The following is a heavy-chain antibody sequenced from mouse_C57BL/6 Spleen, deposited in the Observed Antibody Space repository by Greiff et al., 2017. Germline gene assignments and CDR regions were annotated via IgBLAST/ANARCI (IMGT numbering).Heavy chain of an antibody. Sequence: EVQLVQSGDGLVKPGGSLKLSCAASGFTFSSYAMPWVRQTPGQSLEWVAYISSGGDYTYYADTLKGRFTFSIDNAWNTLYLQISSLKSEDTAMYYWTREPNYYGSSYWYFDVWGKGTTVTVSS. CDR3: TREPNYYGSSYWYFDV. V-gene: IGHV5-9-1*02. D-gene: IGHD1-1*01. J-gene: IGHJ1*03. CDR1: GFTFSSYA. CDR2: ISSGGDYT.